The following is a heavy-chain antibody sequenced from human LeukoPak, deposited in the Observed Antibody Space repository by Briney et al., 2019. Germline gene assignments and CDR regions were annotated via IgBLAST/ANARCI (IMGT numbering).Heavy chain of an antibody. CDR1: GFTYSNYA. D-gene: IGHD3-22*01. V-gene: IGHV3-64D*09. J-gene: IGHJ4*02. Sequence: PGGSLRLSCSPSGFTYSNYAIHWVRQAPGKGLEYVSGIVNNGGSTYYADSVKGRFTITSDNSKNALYLQMSSLRAEDTAVYYCACGYYESSGYYPPGYWGQGTLVTVSS. CDR2: IVNNGGST. CDR3: ACGYYESSGYYPPGY.